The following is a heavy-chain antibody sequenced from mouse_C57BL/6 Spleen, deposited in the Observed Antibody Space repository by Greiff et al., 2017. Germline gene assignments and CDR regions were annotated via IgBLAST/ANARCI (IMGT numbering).Heavy chain of an antibody. V-gene: IGHV1-26*01. CDR3: AKSSDY. J-gene: IGHJ2*01. CDR2: INPNNGGT. CDR1: GYTFTDYY. Sequence: EVQLQQSGPELVKPGASVKISCKASGYTFTDYYMNWVKQSHGKSLEWIGDINPNNGGTSYNQKFKGKATLTVDKSSSTAYMELRSLTSEDSAGYYCAKSSDYWGQGTTLTVSS.